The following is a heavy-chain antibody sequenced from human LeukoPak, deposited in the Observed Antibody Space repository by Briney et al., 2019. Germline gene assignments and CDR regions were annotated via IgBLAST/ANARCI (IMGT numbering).Heavy chain of an antibody. CDR3: ARANYGAFGY. CDR1: GGSISIYY. J-gene: IGHJ4*02. CDR2: IYYSGST. Sequence: PSGTLSLTGTVSGGSISIYYWSWIRQPPGKGLEWIGYIYYSGSTNYNPSLKSRVTISVDTSKNQFSLKLSSVTAADTAVYYCARANYGAFGYWGQGTLVTVSS. V-gene: IGHV4-59*01. D-gene: IGHD3-16*01.